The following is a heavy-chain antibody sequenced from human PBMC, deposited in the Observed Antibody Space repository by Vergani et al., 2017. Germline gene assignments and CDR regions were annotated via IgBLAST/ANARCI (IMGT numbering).Heavy chain of an antibody. CDR2: LSTTGGA. V-gene: IGHV4-61*05. CDR1: GGSITSSSYY. J-gene: IGHJ5*02. CDR3: AGDTHSWQRADR. Sequence: QLHLQESGPGLVKPSETLSLTCTVSGGSITSSSYYWGWIRQPPGKGLEWIGSLSTTGGATHASHNPSLKSQVSISVDTSKSQFSLRLTSVTAADSAIYYCAGDTHSWQRADRWGQGLLVSVSS. D-gene: IGHD6-13*01.